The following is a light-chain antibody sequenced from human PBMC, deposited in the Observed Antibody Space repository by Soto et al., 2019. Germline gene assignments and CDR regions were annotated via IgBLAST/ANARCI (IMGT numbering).Light chain of an antibody. CDR2: AAS. CDR3: LQDHDDSWT. Sequence: DIQLTQSPSFLSASVGDRVTITCRASQDISDYLAWYQQRPGEAPTLLIYAASNLQSGVPSRFRGSRSGTEFTLNVSSLQPEDFATYYCLQDHDDSWTFGQGTKVDIK. CDR1: QDISDY. J-gene: IGKJ1*01. V-gene: IGKV1-9*01.